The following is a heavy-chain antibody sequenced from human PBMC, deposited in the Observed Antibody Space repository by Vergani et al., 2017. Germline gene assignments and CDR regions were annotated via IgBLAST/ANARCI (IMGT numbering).Heavy chain of an antibody. V-gene: IGHV1-2*02. Sequence: VQLVQSGAEVKKPGASVKVSCKASGYTFTGYYMHWVRQAPGQGLEWMGWINPNSGGTNYAQKFQGRVTMTRDTSISTAYMELSRLRSDDTAVYYCARVTRGIAADADFDYWGQGTLVTVSS. CDR2: INPNSGGT. CDR3: ARVTRGIAADADFDY. CDR1: GYTFTGYY. D-gene: IGHD6-25*01. J-gene: IGHJ4*02.